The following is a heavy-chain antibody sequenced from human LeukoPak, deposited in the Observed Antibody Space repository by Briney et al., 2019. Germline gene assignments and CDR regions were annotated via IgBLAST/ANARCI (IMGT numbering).Heavy chain of an antibody. CDR2: IKQDGSET. CDR1: GLTFSNYW. D-gene: IGHD5-12*01. V-gene: IGHV3-7*01. CDR3: AKTPLWRFSDYDSDY. Sequence: GSLRLSCAASGLTFSNYWMSWVRQAPGKGLEWVANIKQDGSETYYVDSVKGRFTISRDNAKNSLYLQMNSLRAEDTAVYYCAKTPLWRFSDYDSDYWGQGTLVTVSS. J-gene: IGHJ4*02.